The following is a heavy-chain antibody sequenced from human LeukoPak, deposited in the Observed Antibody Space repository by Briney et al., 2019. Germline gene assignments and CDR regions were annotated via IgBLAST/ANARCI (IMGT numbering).Heavy chain of an antibody. D-gene: IGHD6-13*01. J-gene: IGHJ4*02. V-gene: IGHV4-39*01. Sequence: ASETLSLTCTVSGGSISSYYWSWIRQPPGKGLEWIGSIYYSGSTYYNPSLKSRVTISVDTSKTQFSLKLSSVTAADTAVYYCARPDAAAGTIDYWGQGTLVTVSS. CDR1: GGSISSYY. CDR3: ARPDAAAGTIDY. CDR2: IYYSGST.